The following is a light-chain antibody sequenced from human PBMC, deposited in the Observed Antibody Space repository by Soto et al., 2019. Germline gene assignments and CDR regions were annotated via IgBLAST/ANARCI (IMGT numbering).Light chain of an antibody. Sequence: DIQMTQSPSTLSASVGDRVTITCRASQSISSWLAWYQQKPGKAHKLLIYKASSLESELPSRFSGSGSGTEFTLTISSLQPDDFATYYCQQYNSYSPTFGQGTKVEIK. CDR1: QSISSW. V-gene: IGKV1-5*03. CDR2: KAS. CDR3: QQYNSYSPT. J-gene: IGKJ1*01.